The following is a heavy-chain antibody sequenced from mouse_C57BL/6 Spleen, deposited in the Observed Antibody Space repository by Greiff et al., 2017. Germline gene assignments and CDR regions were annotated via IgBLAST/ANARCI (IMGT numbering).Heavy chain of an antibody. CDR1: GYTFTSYW. J-gene: IGHJ4*01. D-gene: IGHD2-3*01. CDR3: TTYDGSYYAMDY. Sequence: VQLKQSGTVLARPGASVKMSCKTSGYTFTSYWMHWVKQRPGQGLEWIGAIYPGNGDTSYNQTFKGKAKLTAVTSASTAYIELSSLTNEDSAVYYCTTYDGSYYAMDYWGQGTSVTVSS. CDR2: IYPGNGDT. V-gene: IGHV1-5*01.